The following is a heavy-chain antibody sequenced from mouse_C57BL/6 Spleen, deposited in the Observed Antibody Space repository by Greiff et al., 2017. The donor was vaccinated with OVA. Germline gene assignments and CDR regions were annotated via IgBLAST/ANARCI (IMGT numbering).Heavy chain of an antibody. CDR2: ISSGSSTT. V-gene: IGHV5-17*01. Sequence: EVKLVESGGGLVKPGGSLKLSCAASGFTFSDYGMYWVRQAPEKGLEWVASISSGSSTTYYADTVKGRFTISRDNAKNTLYLQMTSLRSEDTAIYYCAREEYYCSSWYFDVWGTGTTVTVSS. CDR1: GFTFSDYG. CDR3: AREEYYCSSWYFDV. D-gene: IGHD1-1*01. J-gene: IGHJ1*03.